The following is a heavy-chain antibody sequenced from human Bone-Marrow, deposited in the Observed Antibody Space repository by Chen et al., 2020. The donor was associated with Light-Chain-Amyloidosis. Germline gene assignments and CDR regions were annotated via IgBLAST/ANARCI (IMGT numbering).Heavy chain of an antibody. V-gene: IGHV3-48*03. CDR3: ARDRWVARHFPGAVDI. Sequence: EVQLVESGGGLVQPGGSLRLSCVASGFSFSNYEMNWVRQAPGHGLEWVSYISTTGTTIYYADFARGRFTISRDNAKNSLYLQMNSLRAEDTAVYYCARDRWVARHFPGAVDIWGQGTVVTVSS. CDR1: GFSFSNYE. CDR2: ISTTGTTI. J-gene: IGHJ3*02. D-gene: IGHD2-15*01.